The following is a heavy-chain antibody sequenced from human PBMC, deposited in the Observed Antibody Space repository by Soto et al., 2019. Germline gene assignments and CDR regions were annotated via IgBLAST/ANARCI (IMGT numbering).Heavy chain of an antibody. D-gene: IGHD1-26*01. V-gene: IGHV1-58*01. CDR1: GFTFTSSA. Sequence: EASVKVSCKASGFTFTSSAVQWVRQARGQRLEWIGWIVVGSGNTNYAQKFQERVTITRDMSTSTAYMELSSLRSADTAIYFCARHSSGSQHPGFDFWGQGTLVTVSS. CDR3: ARHSSGSQHPGFDF. CDR2: IVVGSGNT. J-gene: IGHJ4*02.